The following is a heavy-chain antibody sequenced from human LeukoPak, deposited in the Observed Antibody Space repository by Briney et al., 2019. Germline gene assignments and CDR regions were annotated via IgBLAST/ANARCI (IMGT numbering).Heavy chain of an antibody. Sequence: GGSLRLSCAASGFTFSSYSMNWVRQAPGKGLEWVSSISSSSSYIYYADTVKGRFTISRDNAKNSLYLQMNSLRAEDTAVYYCARSYIGDAFDIWGQGTMVTVSS. CDR2: ISSSSSYI. V-gene: IGHV3-21*01. CDR1: GFTFSSYS. CDR3: ARSYIGDAFDI. D-gene: IGHD1-26*01. J-gene: IGHJ3*02.